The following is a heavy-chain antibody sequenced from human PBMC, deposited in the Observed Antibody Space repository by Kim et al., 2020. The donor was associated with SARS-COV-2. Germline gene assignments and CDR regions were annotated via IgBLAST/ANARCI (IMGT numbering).Heavy chain of an antibody. CDR1: GGSISSRTYY. Sequence: SETLSLTCTVSGGSISSRTYYWGWIRQTPEKGLEWIGSIYYSGSTYYNPSLKSRAIISVDTSKNQFSLSLNSVTAADTAVYFCARPFTSSWYWFDPWGRGILVTVSS. CDR2: IYYSGST. J-gene: IGHJ5*02. D-gene: IGHD2-2*01. CDR3: ARPFTSSWYWFDP. V-gene: IGHV4-39*01.